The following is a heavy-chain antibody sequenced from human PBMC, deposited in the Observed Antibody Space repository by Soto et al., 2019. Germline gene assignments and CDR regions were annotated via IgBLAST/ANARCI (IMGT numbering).Heavy chain of an antibody. CDR2: INHSGST. CDR3: ARGWDIVVVVAAIQRTFDI. V-gene: IGHV4-34*01. Sequence: SETLSLTCAVYGGSFSGYYWSWIRQPPGKGLEWIGEINHSGSTNYNPSLKSRVNISVDTSKNQLSLKMSSVTAADTAVYYCARGWDIVVVVAAIQRTFDIWGQGTMVTVSS. J-gene: IGHJ3*02. CDR1: GGSFSGYY. D-gene: IGHD2-15*01.